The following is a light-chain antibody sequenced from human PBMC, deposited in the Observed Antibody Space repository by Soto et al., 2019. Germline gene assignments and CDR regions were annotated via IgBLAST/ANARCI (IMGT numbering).Light chain of an antibody. CDR3: QQVNSYPPT. Sequence: DIQLTQSPSFLSASIGDRVTITCRDSQGISSYLAWYQHKPGKAPKLLIYGIYSLQSGVPSRFSGSGSRTEFTLTISSLQPEDFATYYCQQVNSYPPTFGQGTRLEIK. J-gene: IGKJ5*01. V-gene: IGKV1-9*01. CDR1: QGISSY. CDR2: GIY.